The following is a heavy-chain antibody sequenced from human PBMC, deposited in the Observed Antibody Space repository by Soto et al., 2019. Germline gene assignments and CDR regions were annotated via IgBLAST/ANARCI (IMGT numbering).Heavy chain of an antibody. CDR1: GFTFSSYS. D-gene: IGHD3-10*01. CDR2: ISSSSSTI. V-gene: IGHV3-48*02. CDR3: ARGGSITMVRGVLDLDY. Sequence: PGGSLRLSCAASGFTFSSYSMNWVRQAPGKGLEWVSYISSSSSTIYYADSVKGRFTISRDNAKNSLYLQMNSLRDEDTAVYYCARGGSITMVRGVLDLDYWGQGTLVTVSS. J-gene: IGHJ4*02.